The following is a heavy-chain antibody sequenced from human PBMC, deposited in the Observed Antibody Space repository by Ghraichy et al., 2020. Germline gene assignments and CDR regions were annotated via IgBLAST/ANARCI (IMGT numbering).Heavy chain of an antibody. CDR1: GYTFTSYA. CDR2: INAGNGNT. Sequence: ASVKVSCKASGYTFTSYAMHWVRQAPGQRLEWMGWINAGNGNTKYSQKFQGRVTITRDTSASTAYMELSSLRSEDTAVYYCARAYPHHLRFLEWLLYPFDPWGQGTLVTVSS. J-gene: IGHJ5*02. D-gene: IGHD3-3*01. CDR3: ARAYPHHLRFLEWLLYPFDP. V-gene: IGHV1-3*01.